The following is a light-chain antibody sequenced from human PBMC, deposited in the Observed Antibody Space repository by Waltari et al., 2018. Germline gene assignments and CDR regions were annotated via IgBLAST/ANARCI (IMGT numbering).Light chain of an antibody. V-gene: IGKV1-39*01. CDR1: QSISTS. Sequence: DIQMTQSPSSLAASVGDRVTITCRASQSISTSINWYQHKSGKAPNLLIFAASSLQTGVPPRFSGSGSGTDFTLTISSLQAEDFATYYCQQSYSILITFGGGTKVEIK. CDR2: AAS. J-gene: IGKJ4*01. CDR3: QQSYSILIT.